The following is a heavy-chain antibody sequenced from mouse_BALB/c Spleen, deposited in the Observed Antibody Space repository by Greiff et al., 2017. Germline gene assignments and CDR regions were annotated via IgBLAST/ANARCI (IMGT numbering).Heavy chain of an antibody. CDR3: AREVRRGNYYAMDY. V-gene: IGHV1S56*01. D-gene: IGHD2-14*01. Sequence: QVQLQQSGPELVKPGASVKMSCKASGYTFTSYYIHWVKQRPGQGLEWIGWIYPGDGSTKYNEKFKGKTTLTADKSSSTAYMLLSSLTSEDSAIYFCAREVRRGNYYAMDYWGQGTSVTVSS. J-gene: IGHJ4*01. CDR1: GYTFTSYY. CDR2: IYPGDGST.